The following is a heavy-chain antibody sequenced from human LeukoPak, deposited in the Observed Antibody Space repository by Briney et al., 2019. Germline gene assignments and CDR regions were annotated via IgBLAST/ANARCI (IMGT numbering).Heavy chain of an antibody. CDR3: ATPLGIAVAGTNY. D-gene: IGHD6-19*01. V-gene: IGHV4-34*01. CDR2: INHSGGT. J-gene: IGHJ4*02. CDR1: GGSFSGYY. Sequence: SETLSLTCAVYGGSFSGYYWSWIRQPPGKGLEWIGEINHSGGTNYNPSLKSRVTISVDTSKNQFSLKLSSVTAADTAVYYCATPLGIAVAGTNYWGQGTLVTVSS.